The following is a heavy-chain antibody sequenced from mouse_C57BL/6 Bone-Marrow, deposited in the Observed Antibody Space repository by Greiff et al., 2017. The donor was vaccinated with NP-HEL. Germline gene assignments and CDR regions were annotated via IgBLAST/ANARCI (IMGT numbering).Heavy chain of an antibody. CDR2: IYPRSGNT. D-gene: IGHD1-1*01. CDR1: GYTFTSYG. J-gene: IGHJ1*03. Sequence: QVQLQQSGAEPARPGASVKLSCKASGYTFTSYGISWVKQRTGQGLEWIGEIYPRSGNTYYNEKFKGKATLTADKSSSTAYMELRSLTSEDSAVYFCARDYYGRGDVWGTGTTVTVSS. V-gene: IGHV1-81*01. CDR3: ARDYYGRGDV.